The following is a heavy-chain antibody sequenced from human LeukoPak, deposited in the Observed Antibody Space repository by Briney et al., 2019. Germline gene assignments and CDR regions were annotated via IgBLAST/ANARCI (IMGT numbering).Heavy chain of an antibody. CDR3: ARVSVRGVSSYFDY. D-gene: IGHD3-10*01. CDR2: IYTSGST. CDR1: GDSISSYY. V-gene: IGHV4-4*07. Sequence: PSETLSLTCTVSGDSISSYYWSWIRQPAGKGLEWIGRIYTSGSTNYNPSLKSRVTMSVDTSKNQFSLKLSSVTAAGTAVYYCARVSVRGVSSYFDYWGQGTLVTVSS. J-gene: IGHJ4*02.